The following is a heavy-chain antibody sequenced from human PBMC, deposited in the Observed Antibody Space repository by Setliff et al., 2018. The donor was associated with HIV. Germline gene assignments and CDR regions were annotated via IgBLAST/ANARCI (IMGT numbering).Heavy chain of an antibody. D-gene: IGHD5-12*01. V-gene: IGHV4-39*07. CDR3: AGRDGYNRYYFDF. J-gene: IGHJ4*02. Sequence: PSETLSLTCTVSGGSISSSFHYWGWIRQPPGKGLEWIASLYYSGNTYYNPSLKSRVTILVDTSKNQFSLKVTSVTAADTAVNYCAGRDGYNRYYFDFWGQGTLVTVSS. CDR2: LYYSGNT. CDR1: GGSISSSFHY.